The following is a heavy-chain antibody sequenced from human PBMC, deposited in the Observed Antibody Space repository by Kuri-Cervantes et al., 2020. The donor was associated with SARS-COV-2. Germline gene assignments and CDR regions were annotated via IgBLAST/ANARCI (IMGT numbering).Heavy chain of an antibody. D-gene: IGHD3-3*01. J-gene: IGHJ4*02. CDR3: ARGRSRITIFGVVISGVGYYFDY. V-gene: IGHV4-34*01. Sequence: SETLSLTCAVYGGSFSSYYWSWIRQPPGKGLEWIGEINHSGSTNYNPSLKSRVTISVDTSKNQFSLKLSSVTAADTAVYYCARGRSRITIFGVVISGVGYYFDYWGQGTLVTVSS. CDR2: INHSGST. CDR1: GGSFSSYY.